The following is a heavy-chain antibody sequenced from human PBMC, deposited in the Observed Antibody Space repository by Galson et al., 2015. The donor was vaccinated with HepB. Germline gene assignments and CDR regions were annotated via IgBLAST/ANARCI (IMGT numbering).Heavy chain of an antibody. D-gene: IGHD4-23*01. J-gene: IGHJ4*02. Sequence: SVKVSCKASGFTFTSSAVQWVRQARGQRLEWIGWIVVGSGNTNYAQKFQERVTITRDMSTSTAYMELSSLRSEDTAVYYCAADGYGGNSRLFYFDYWGQGTLVTVSS. CDR3: AADGYGGNSRLFYFDY. CDR1: GFTFTSSA. V-gene: IGHV1-58*01. CDR2: IVVGSGNT.